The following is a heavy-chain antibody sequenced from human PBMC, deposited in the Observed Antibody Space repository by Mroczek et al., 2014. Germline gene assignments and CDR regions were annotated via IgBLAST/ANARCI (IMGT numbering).Heavy chain of an antibody. CDR1: GFTFSSYG. D-gene: IGHD4-23*01. CDR2: IWYDGSNK. J-gene: IGHJ4*02. CDR3: ARVRDYGGNSYHFDY. Sequence: VQLVETGGGVVQPGRSLRLSCAASGFTFSSYGMHWVRQAPGKGLEWVAVIWYDGSNKYYADSVKGRFTISRDNSKNTLYLQMNSLRAEDTAVYYCARVRDYGGNSYHFDYWGQGTLVTVSS. V-gene: IGHV3-33*01.